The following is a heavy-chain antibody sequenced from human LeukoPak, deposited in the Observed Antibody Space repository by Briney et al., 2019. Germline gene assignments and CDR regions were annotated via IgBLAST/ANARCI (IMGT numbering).Heavy chain of an antibody. CDR2: INPNSGGT. CDR1: GYTFTGYY. CDR3: APSRNYCSGGSCYSEPDAFDI. D-gene: IGHD2-15*01. Sequence: ASVKLSCTAAGYTFTGYYMHWVRQAPGQGLEWMGWINPNSGGTNYAQKFQGRVTMTRDTSSSTAYMELSRLRSDDTAVYYCAPSRNYCSGGSCYSEPDAFDIWGQGTMVTVSS. V-gene: IGHV1-2*02. J-gene: IGHJ3*02.